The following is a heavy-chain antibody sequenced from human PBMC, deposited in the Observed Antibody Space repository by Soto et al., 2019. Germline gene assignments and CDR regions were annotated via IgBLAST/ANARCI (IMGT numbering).Heavy chain of an antibody. CDR2: IDKVGTGS. Sequence: EVQLVESGGGLVEPGGSLRLSCAASEFTFSGRSVHWVRQAPGKGLVWVSGIDKVGTGSTYADSVKGRFTSSRDNAKNSVYLQMNSLRVEDTAVYYCARGWFGPDVWDKGTTVTVSS. J-gene: IGHJ6*03. D-gene: IGHD3-10*01. CDR3: ARGWFGPDV. CDR1: EFTFSGRS. V-gene: IGHV3-74*01.